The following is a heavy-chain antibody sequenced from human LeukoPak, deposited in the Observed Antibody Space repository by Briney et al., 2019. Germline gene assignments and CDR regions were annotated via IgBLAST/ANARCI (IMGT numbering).Heavy chain of an antibody. CDR2: MYYSGST. CDR3: ERQIYDSSGYSLGYYYYYMAV. V-gene: IGHV4-39*01. J-gene: IGHJ6*03. D-gene: IGHD3-22*01. CDR1: GGSISRSSYY. Sequence: MPSESLSLTCTVSGGSISRSSYYWAWIRQPPGNGLQWIGRMYYSGSTYYNPSLKSQVTMSVDTSHNQFSLKLSSVTAAETAVYYCERQIYDSSGYSLGYYYYYMAVWGKGNTVTVSS.